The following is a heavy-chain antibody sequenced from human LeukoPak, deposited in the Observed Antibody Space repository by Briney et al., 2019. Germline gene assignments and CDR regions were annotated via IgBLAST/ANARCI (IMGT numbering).Heavy chain of an antibody. J-gene: IGHJ6*02. Sequence: SGGSLRLSCAASGFTFSSYSMNWVRQAPGKGLEWVSSISSSSSYIYYADSVKGRFTISRDNAKNSLYLQMNSLRAEDTAVYYCARGYDILTGYYSGGMDVWGQGTTVTVSS. CDR2: ISSSSSYI. D-gene: IGHD3-9*01. CDR1: GFTFSSYS. CDR3: ARGYDILTGYYSGGMDV. V-gene: IGHV3-21*01.